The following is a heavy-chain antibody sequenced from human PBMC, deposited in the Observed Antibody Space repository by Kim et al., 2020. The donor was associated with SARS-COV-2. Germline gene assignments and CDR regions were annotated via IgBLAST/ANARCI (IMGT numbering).Heavy chain of an antibody. V-gene: IGHV3-7*03. CDR2: IKEDGREK. Sequence: GGSLRLSCAASGFIFSRFWMNWVRQAPGKGLEWVASIKEDGREKYYVDSVKGRFTISRDNAKNSLYLQMNSLRAEDTALYYCARDWKAAGDYWGQGTLVTVSS. J-gene: IGHJ4*02. CDR3: ARDWKAAGDY. D-gene: IGHD6-25*01. CDR1: GFIFSRFW.